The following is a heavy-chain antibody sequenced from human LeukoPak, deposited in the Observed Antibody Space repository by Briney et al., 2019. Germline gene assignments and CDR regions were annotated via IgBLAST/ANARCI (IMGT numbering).Heavy chain of an antibody. Sequence: PSETLSLTCAVYGGSFSGYYWSWIRRPPGKGLEWIGEINHSGSTNYNPSLKSRVTISVDTSKNQFSLKLSSVTAADTAVYYCARGGLYGDSVGEYYFDYWGQGTLVTVSS. J-gene: IGHJ4*02. D-gene: IGHD4-17*01. CDR1: GGSFSGYY. CDR3: ARGGLYGDSVGEYYFDY. V-gene: IGHV4-34*01. CDR2: INHSGST.